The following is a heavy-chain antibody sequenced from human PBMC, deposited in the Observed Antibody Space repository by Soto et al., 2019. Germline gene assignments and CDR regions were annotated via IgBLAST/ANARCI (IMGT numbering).Heavy chain of an antibody. J-gene: IGHJ4*02. CDR1: GCSISSYY. CDR2: IYYSGST. D-gene: IGHD3-10*01. V-gene: IGHV4-59*08. Sequence: PSETLSLTCTVSGCSISSYYWSWIRQPPGKGLEWIGYIYYSGSTNYNPSLKSRVTISVDTSKNQFSLKLSSVTAADTAVYYCARLPYYYGSGSPLYFDYWGQGTLVTVSS. CDR3: ARLPYYYGSGSPLYFDY.